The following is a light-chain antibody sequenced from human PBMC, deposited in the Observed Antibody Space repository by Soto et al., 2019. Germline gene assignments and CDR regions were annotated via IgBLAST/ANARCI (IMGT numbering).Light chain of an antibody. CDR1: QSVSSN. CDR2: GAS. CDR3: QQYNNWLRT. J-gene: IGKJ3*01. V-gene: IGKV3-15*01. Sequence: EIVMTQSPATPSVSPGERATLSCRASQSVSSNLAWYQQKPGQAPRLLIYGASTRATGIPARFSGSGSGTEFTLTISSLQSEDFAVYYCQQYNNWLRTFGPGTKVDIK.